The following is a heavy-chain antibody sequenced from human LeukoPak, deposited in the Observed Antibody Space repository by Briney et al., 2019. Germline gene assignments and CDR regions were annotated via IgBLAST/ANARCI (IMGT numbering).Heavy chain of an antibody. CDR1: GYTLTSYG. J-gene: IGHJ4*02. D-gene: IGHD1-20*01. CDR3: TRVSLSGTSTRDY. CDR2: INTYNGIT. V-gene: IGHV1-18*01. Sequence: GASVKVSCKASGYTLTSYGISWVRQAPGQGLEWMGWINTYNGITDYAQKFQGRINMTTDTSTNTAYMDLRSLRPDDTAMYYCTRVSLSGTSTRDYWGQGALVTVSS.